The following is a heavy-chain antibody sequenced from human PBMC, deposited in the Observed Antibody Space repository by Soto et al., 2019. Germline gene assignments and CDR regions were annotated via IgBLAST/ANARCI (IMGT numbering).Heavy chain of an antibody. J-gene: IGHJ4*02. CDR3: ARGVSAGVDN. Sequence: NWGRQTAGQGLEWMGWMQPSTGRTGYAQKFQGRVTMTRDTSINTAYMELTTLTSDDTAFYYCARGVSAGVDNWGQGPLVSVSS. CDR2: MQPSTGRT. D-gene: IGHD1-26*01. V-gene: IGHV1-8*01.